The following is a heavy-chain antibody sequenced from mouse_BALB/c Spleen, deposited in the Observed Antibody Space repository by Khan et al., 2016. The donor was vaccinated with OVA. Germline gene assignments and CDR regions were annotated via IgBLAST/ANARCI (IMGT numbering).Heavy chain of an antibody. CDR2: ISSGGFT. Sequence: EVELVESGGGLVKPGGSLKLSCAASGFTFSGYAMSWVRQTPETRLEWVASISSGGFTYYPDSVKGRFTISRVNSRNIPYLHMSSQRSEDTARYYCAEGRFLYYFDYWGQGTTLTVSS. V-gene: IGHV5-6-5*01. CDR1: GFTFSGYA. D-gene: IGHD3-3*01. J-gene: IGHJ2*01. CDR3: AEGRFLYYFDY.